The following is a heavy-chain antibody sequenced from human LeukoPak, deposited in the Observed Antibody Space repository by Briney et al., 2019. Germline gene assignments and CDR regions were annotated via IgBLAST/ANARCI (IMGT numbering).Heavy chain of an antibody. J-gene: IGHJ4*02. CDR2: INHSGST. D-gene: IGHD6-13*01. CDR1: GGSFSGYY. Sequence: SETLSLTCAVYGGSFSGYYWSWIRQPPGKGPEWIGEINHSGSTNYNPSLKSRVTISVDTSKNQFSLKLSSVTAADTAVYYCARRGGSSWYRIHYWGQGTLVTVSS. V-gene: IGHV4-34*01. CDR3: ARRGGSSWYRIHY.